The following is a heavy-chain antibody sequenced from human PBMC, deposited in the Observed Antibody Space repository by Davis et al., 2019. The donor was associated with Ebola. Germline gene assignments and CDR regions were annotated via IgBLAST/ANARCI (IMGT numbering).Heavy chain of an antibody. CDR3: ARDPVDSSGLLYYYYGMDV. D-gene: IGHD6-19*01. V-gene: IGHV3-33*08. CDR1: GFTFSSYA. J-gene: IGHJ6*02. Sequence: GGSLRLSCAASGFTFSSYAMHWVRQAPGKGLEWVAVIWYDGSNKYYADSVKGRFTISRDNSKNTLYLQMNSLRAEDTAVYYCARDPVDSSGLLYYYYGMDVWGQGTTVTVSS. CDR2: IWYDGSNK.